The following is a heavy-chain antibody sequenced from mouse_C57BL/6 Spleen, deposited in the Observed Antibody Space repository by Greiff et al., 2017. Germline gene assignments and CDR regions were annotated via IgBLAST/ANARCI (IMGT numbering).Heavy chain of an antibody. Sequence: EVQLQQSGPELVKPGASVKISCKASGYTFTDYYMNWVKQSHGKSLEWIGDINPNNGGTSYNQKFKGKATLTVDKSSSTAYMELRSLTSEDSAVYYCARSITTVYWGQGTTLTVSS. J-gene: IGHJ2*01. CDR3: ARSITTVY. D-gene: IGHD1-1*01. CDR1: GYTFTDYY. V-gene: IGHV1-26*01. CDR2: INPNNGGT.